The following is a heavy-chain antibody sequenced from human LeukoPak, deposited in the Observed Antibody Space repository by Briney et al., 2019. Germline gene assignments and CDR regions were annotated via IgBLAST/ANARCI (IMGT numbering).Heavy chain of an antibody. Sequence: SETLSLTCAVYGGSFSGYYWTWIRQPPGKGLEWSGEINHSGSTNYNPSLKSRVTISVDTSKNQFSLKLSSVTAADTAVYYCARGYPGYYGSGSYYGYWGQGTLVTVSS. CDR1: GGSFSGYY. V-gene: IGHV4-34*01. J-gene: IGHJ4*02. CDR2: INHSGST. CDR3: ARGYPGYYGSGSYYGY. D-gene: IGHD3-10*01.